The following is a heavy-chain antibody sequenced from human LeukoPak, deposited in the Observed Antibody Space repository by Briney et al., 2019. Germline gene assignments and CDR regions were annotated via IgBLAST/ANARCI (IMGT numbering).Heavy chain of an antibody. D-gene: IGHD3-10*01. J-gene: IGHJ5*02. CDR1: GGSFSGYY. CDR2: INHSGST. Sequence: SETLSLTCAVYGGSFSGYYWSWIRQPPGKGLEWIGEINHSGSTNYNPSLKSRVTISVDTSKNQFSLELSSVTAADTAVYYCARDGNYYGSGSYGWFDPWGQGTLVTVSS. CDR3: ARDGNYYGSGSYGWFDP. V-gene: IGHV4-34*01.